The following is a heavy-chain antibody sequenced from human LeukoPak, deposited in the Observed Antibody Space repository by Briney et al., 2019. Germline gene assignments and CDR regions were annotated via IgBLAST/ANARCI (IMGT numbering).Heavy chain of an antibody. Sequence: GGSLRLSCAASGLTVSSNCMSWVRQAPGKGLEWVSFIYSGGNTYYADSVKGRFTISRDNAKNSLYLQMNSLRAEDTAVYYCARANDNYYYYYMDVWGKGTTVTISS. CDR3: ARANDNYYYYYMDV. J-gene: IGHJ6*03. CDR2: IYSGGNT. V-gene: IGHV3-53*01. D-gene: IGHD3-9*01. CDR1: GLTVSSNC.